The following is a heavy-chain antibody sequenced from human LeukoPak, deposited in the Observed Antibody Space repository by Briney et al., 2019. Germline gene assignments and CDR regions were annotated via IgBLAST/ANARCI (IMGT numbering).Heavy chain of an antibody. J-gene: IGHJ3*02. Sequence: SETLSLTCTVSGGSISSYYWSWIRQPPGKGLEWIGYIYYSGSTNYNPSLKSRVTISVDTSKNQFSLKLSSVTAADTAVYYCARDGYSGSYSLGAFGIWGQGTMVTVSS. CDR3: ARDGYSGSYSLGAFGI. CDR1: GGSISSYY. CDR2: IYYSGST. D-gene: IGHD1-26*01. V-gene: IGHV4-59*01.